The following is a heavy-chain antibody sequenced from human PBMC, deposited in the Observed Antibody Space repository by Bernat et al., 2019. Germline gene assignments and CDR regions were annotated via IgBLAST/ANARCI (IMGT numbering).Heavy chain of an antibody. D-gene: IGHD3-10*01. J-gene: IGHJ5*02. V-gene: IGHV1-3*01. CDR2: ISAGKGNT. CDR1: GYTLSSYA. CDR3: ARDFGFRESNWCDP. Sequence: VQLVQSGAEVKKPGASVRVSCKASGYTLSSYAVHWVRQAPGQGLEWMGRISAGKGNTKYSENFQDRVTITRDTSASTAYMELSSLRSEDTGVYYCARDFGFRESNWCDPWGQGTLVTVSS.